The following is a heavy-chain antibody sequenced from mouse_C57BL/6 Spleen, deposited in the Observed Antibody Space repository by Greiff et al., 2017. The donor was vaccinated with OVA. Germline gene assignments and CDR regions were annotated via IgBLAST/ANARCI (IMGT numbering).Heavy chain of an antibody. Sequence: QVQLQQSGAELVRPGASVKLSCKASGYTFTDYYINWVKQRPGKGLEWIARIYPGSGHTYYNEKLKGKATLTAEKSSSTAYMQLSSLTSEDSAVDFCARAYDRNYGGAKDYWGQGTSVTVSS. V-gene: IGHV1-76*01. J-gene: IGHJ4*01. CDR1: GYTFTDYY. CDR3: ARAYDRNYGGAKDY. CDR2: IYPGSGHT. D-gene: IGHD2-5*01.